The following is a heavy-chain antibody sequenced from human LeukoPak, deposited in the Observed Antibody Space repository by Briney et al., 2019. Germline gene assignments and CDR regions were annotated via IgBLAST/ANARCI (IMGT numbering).Heavy chain of an antibody. CDR1: GGTFSSYA. J-gene: IGHJ5*02. Sequence: SVKVSCKASGGTFSSYAISWVRQAPGQGLEWMGRIIPIFGTANYAQKFQGRVTITTDESTSTAYMELSRLRSDDAAVYYCARDRGIVVVPAGNWFDPWGQGTLVTVSS. CDR3: ARDRGIVVVPAGNWFDP. CDR2: IIPIFGTA. D-gene: IGHD2-2*01. V-gene: IGHV1-69*05.